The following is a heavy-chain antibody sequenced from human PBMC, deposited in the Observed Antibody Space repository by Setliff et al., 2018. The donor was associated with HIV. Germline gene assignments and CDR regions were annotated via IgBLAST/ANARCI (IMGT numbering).Heavy chain of an antibody. J-gene: IGHJ6*02. CDR2: FDPEDGET. D-gene: IGHD6-6*01. CDR3: ARDLGQLVQSFYYYYGMDV. V-gene: IGHV1-24*01. Sequence: ASVKVSCKVSGYTLTELSMHWVRQAPGKGLEWMGGFDPEDGETIYAQKFQGRVTLTADTSSDTAYMELRSLESEDTGMYYCARDLGQLVQSFYYYYGMDVWGQGTTVTVSS. CDR1: GYTLTELS.